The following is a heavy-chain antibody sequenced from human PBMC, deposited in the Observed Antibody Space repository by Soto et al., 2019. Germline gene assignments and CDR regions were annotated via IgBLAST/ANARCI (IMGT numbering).Heavy chain of an antibody. D-gene: IGHD3-22*01. J-gene: IGHJ4*02. CDR2: INPSGGST. CDR1: GYTFTSYY. CDR3: ARGGGDSSGYYPTLPLDY. V-gene: IGHV1-46*01. Sequence: GASVKVSCKASGYTFTSYYMHWVRQDPRQGLEWMGIINPSGGSTSYAQKFQGRVTMTRDTSTSTVYMELSSLRSEDTAVYYCARGGGDSSGYYPTLPLDYWGQGTLVTVSS.